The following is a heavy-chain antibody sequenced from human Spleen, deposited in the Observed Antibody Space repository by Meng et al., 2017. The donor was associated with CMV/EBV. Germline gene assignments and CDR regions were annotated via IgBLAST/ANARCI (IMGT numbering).Heavy chain of an antibody. CDR1: GFTFRAYY. CDR2: ISSSGSSI. J-gene: IGHJ4*02. V-gene: IGHV3-11*01. D-gene: IGHD6-13*01. Sequence: AASGFTFRAYYMSWIRQAPGKGLEWVSYISSSGSSIYYADSVKGRFTLSRDNAKNSLYLQMNSLRAEDTAVYYCARSIAAGPPGFDYWGQGTLVTVSS. CDR3: ARSIAAGPPGFDY.